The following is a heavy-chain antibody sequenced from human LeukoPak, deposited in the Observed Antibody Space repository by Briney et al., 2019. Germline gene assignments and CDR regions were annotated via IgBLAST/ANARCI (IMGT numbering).Heavy chain of an antibody. Sequence: GGSLRLSCAASGFTFSLYEMNWVRQAPGKGPECISYISSGGPTIYYADSVKGRFTISRDNTKNSLYLQMTSLRVEDTAIYYCARATYNSSYKIDYWGQGSLVTVS. CDR2: ISSGGPTI. V-gene: IGHV3-48*03. D-gene: IGHD4-11*01. CDR3: ARATYNSSYKIDY. CDR1: GFTFSLYE. J-gene: IGHJ4*02.